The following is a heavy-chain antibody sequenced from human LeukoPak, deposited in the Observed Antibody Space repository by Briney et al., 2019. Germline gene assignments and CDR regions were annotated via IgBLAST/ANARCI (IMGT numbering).Heavy chain of an antibody. V-gene: IGHV4-4*07. CDR1: GGSISSYY. CDR3: ARSRGNSRYYYYMDV. CDR2: IYTSGST. D-gene: IGHD4-23*01. Sequence: SETLSLTCTVSGGSISSYYWNWIRQPAGKGLEWIGRIYTSGSTDYNPSLKSRVSMSVDTSKNQFSLKLSSVTAADTAVYYCARSRGNSRYYYYMDVWGKGTTVTVSS. J-gene: IGHJ6*03.